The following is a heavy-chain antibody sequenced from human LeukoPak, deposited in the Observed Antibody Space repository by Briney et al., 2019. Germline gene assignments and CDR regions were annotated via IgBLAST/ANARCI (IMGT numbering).Heavy chain of an antibody. CDR1: GFTFSSYS. V-gene: IGHV3-21*01. Sequence: GGSLRLSCAASGFTFSSYSMNWVRQAPGKGLEWVSSISSSSSYIYYADSVKGRFTISRDNSKNTLYLQMNSLRAEDTAVYYCARDRRKYSSSSRYYYYGMDVWGQGTTVTVSS. D-gene: IGHD6-6*01. J-gene: IGHJ6*02. CDR2: ISSSSSYI. CDR3: ARDRRKYSSSSRYYYYGMDV.